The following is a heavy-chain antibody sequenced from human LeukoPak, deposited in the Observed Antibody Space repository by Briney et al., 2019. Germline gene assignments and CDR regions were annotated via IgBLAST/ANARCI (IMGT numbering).Heavy chain of an antibody. CDR1: GYTFTSYA. CDR2: INAGNGNT. D-gene: IGHD2-21*02. J-gene: IGHJ4*02. Sequence: GASVTVSCKASGYTFTSYAMHWVRQAPGQRLDWMGWINAGNGNTKYSQEFQGRVTITRDTSASTAYMELNSLRVEDTAVYYCANRNHDYYFQYWGQGTLVAVSS. V-gene: IGHV1-3*03. CDR3: ANRNHDYYFQY.